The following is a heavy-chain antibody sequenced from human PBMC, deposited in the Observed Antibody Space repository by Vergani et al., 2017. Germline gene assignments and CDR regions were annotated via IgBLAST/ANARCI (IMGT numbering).Heavy chain of an antibody. Sequence: QVQLVESGGGVVQPGRSLRLSCAASGFTFSSYGMHWFRQAPGKGLAWVAVISYDGSNKYYADSVKGRFTISRDNSKNTLYLQMNSLRAEDTAVYYCAKGADSSGWYGAGDYWGQGTLVTVSS. J-gene: IGHJ4*02. CDR1: GFTFSSYG. V-gene: IGHV3-30*18. CDR2: ISYDGSNK. CDR3: AKGADSSGWYGAGDY. D-gene: IGHD6-19*01.